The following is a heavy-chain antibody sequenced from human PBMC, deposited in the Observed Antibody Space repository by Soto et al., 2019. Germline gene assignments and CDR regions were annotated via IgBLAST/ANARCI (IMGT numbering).Heavy chain of an antibody. Sequence: ASVKVSCKASGYTFISYYLHWVRQAPGQGLEWMGWINPNSGGTNYAQKFQGWVTMTRDTSISTAYMELSRLRSDDTAVYYCARGGYSGYDFDYWGQGTLVTVSS. CDR3: ARGGYSGYDFDY. J-gene: IGHJ4*02. V-gene: IGHV1-2*04. D-gene: IGHD5-12*01. CDR2: INPNSGGT. CDR1: GYTFISYY.